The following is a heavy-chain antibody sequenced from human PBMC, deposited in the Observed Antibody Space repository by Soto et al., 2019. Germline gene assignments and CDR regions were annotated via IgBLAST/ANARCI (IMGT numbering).Heavy chain of an antibody. J-gene: IGHJ4*02. CDR1: GFSVTANY. CDR3: HGYAY. Sequence: EVQVVESGGGLIQPGGSLRLSCEVSGFSVTANYMRWVRQAPGKGLEWVSVIYSGGSTYYIDYVKGRFSISRDISKNTLYLQMNSLRAEDTAVYYCHGYAYWGQGTLVTVSS. V-gene: IGHV3-53*01. CDR2: IYSGGST. D-gene: IGHD5-12*01.